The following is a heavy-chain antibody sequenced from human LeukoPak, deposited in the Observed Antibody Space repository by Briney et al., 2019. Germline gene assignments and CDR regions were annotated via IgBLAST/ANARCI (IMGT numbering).Heavy chain of an antibody. V-gene: IGHV3-7*01. D-gene: IGHD2-21*01. J-gene: IGHJ4*02. CDR2: IKQDGSEK. CDR1: GFTFSSYW. CDR3: ARDHRGIYSPFDY. Sequence: GGSLRLSCAASGFTFSSYWMSWVRQAPGKGLEWVANIKQDGSEKYYVDSVKGRFIISRDNAKNSLYLQMNTLRAEDTAVYYCARDHRGIYSPFDYWGQGTLVTVSS.